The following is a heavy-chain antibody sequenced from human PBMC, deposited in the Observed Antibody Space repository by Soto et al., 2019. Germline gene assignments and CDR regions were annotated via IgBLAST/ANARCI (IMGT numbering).Heavy chain of an antibody. J-gene: IGHJ5*02. CDR3: ARCVVVVAATWFDP. V-gene: IGHV4-31*03. CDR2: IYYSGST. Sequence: QVQLQESGPGLVKPSQTLSLTCTVSGGSISSGGYYWSGIRQHPGKGLEWIGYIYYSGSTYYNPSLKSRVTISVDTSKNQFSLKLSSVTAADTAVYYCARCVVVVAATWFDPWGQGTLVTVSS. CDR1: GGSISSGGYY. D-gene: IGHD2-15*01.